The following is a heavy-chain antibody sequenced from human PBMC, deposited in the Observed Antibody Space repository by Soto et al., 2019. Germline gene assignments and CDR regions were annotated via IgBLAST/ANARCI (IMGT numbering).Heavy chain of an antibody. V-gene: IGHV4-4*07. Sequence: TSETLSLTCTVSGGSISSYYWNWLRHPAGKGLEWIGRIYPGGSTNYNLSLESRVTMSVDTSKNQFSLKLSSVTAADAAVYYCARARGVSSGWAFDYWGQGTLVTVSS. J-gene: IGHJ4*02. CDR1: GGSISSYY. CDR2: IYPGGST. CDR3: ARARGVSSGWAFDY. D-gene: IGHD6-19*01.